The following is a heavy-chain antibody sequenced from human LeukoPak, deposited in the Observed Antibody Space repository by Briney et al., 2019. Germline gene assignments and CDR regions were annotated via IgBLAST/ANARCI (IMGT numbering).Heavy chain of an antibody. Sequence: PGGSLRLSCAASGFTFSNYGMHWVRQAPGKGLEWVAFIRYDGSTKYYADSVKGRFIFSRDNSKNTLYLQMNSLRAEDTAVYYCAKDNGDSRRFFDYWGQGTLVTVSS. J-gene: IGHJ4*02. V-gene: IGHV3-30*02. D-gene: IGHD4-17*01. CDR3: AKDNGDSRRFFDY. CDR1: GFTFSNYG. CDR2: IRYDGSTK.